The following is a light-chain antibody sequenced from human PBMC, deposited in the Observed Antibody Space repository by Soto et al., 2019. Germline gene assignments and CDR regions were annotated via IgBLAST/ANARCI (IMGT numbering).Light chain of an antibody. V-gene: IGKV3-15*01. CDR2: RAS. CDR1: QNIYSN. CDR3: LQYHNLWA. J-gene: IGKJ1*01. Sequence: IVITQSPATLSVSPGERATLSCRASQNIYSNIAWYQQRPGQAPRLLIYRASTRATGVPARFSGSGSGTEFTLTISSLQSEDFTVYSCLQYHNLWAFGQGTRWIS.